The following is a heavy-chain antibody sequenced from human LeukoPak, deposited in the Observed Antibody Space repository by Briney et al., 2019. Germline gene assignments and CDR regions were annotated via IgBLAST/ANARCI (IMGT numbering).Heavy chain of an antibody. Sequence: GGSLRLSCPVSGFTFSSYAMSWVRQAPGKGLEWVSAIGGSGDFTYYAEYVRGRFTIFRDNSKKTLYLQMNSLRAGDTAVYYCAKADRGWGVITKDWGQGTLVTVSS. CDR2: IGGSGDFT. V-gene: IGHV3-23*01. CDR3: AKADRGWGVITKD. CDR1: GFTFSSYA. J-gene: IGHJ4*02. D-gene: IGHD3-10*01.